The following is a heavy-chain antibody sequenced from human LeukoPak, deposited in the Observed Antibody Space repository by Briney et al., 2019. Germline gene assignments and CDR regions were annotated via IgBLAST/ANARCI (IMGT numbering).Heavy chain of an antibody. CDR3: ARPELPLYSSSSGSWFDP. CDR1: GYTTTSYD. V-gene: IGHV1-8*03. Sequence: ASVKVSCKASGYTTTSYDINWVRQATGQGLEWMGWMNPNSGNTGYAQKFQGRVTITRNTSISTAYMELSSLRSEDTAVYYCARPELPLYSSSSGSWFDPWGQGTLVTVSS. D-gene: IGHD6-6*01. J-gene: IGHJ5*02. CDR2: MNPNSGNT.